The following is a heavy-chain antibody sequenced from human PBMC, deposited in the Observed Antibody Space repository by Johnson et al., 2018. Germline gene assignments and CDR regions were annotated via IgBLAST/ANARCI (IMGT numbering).Heavy chain of an antibody. J-gene: IGHJ1*01. Sequence: VQLVESGGGLVKPGGSLRLSCAASGFSFNFYSMNWVRQAPGKGLEWVSAIGTRIKYKNYADLVNDRFTISRDNAKNSLYLQRGSLRAEDTAIDYCVRDVRDDYGYGYFQEWGPGTLVTVSS. CDR1: GFSFNFYS. V-gene: IGHV3-21*01. CDR2: IGTRIKYK. D-gene: IGHD5-18*01. CDR3: VRDVRDDYGYGYFQE.